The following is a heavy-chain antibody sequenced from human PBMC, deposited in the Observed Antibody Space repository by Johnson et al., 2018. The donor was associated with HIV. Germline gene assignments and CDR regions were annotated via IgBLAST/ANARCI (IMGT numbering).Heavy chain of an antibody. CDR2: ISGSGGST. V-gene: IGHV3-23*04. J-gene: IGHJ3*02. Sequence: VQLVESVVGLFPPFLSLRLSYSSSFFTFSRSAMSCVRQAPVKGLEWVSAISGSGGSTYYADSVKGRFTISRDNSKNTLYLEMKSLRMEDTAVYYCVRGRIGMTVEDLRGGGFDIWGQGTIVTVSS. CDR3: VRGRIGMTVEDLRGGGFDI. D-gene: IGHD3-22*01. CDR1: FFTFSRSA.